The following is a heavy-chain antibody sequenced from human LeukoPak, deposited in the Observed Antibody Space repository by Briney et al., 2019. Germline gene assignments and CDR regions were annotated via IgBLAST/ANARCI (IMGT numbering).Heavy chain of an antibody. CDR3: AKDRSSRYDFWSGSFSHYYYYYMDV. CDR1: GFTFSSYA. CDR2: ISGGSA. J-gene: IGHJ6*03. V-gene: IGHV3-23*01. Sequence: PGRSLRLSCAASGFTFSSYAMSWVPQAPGKGLEWVSAISGGSADYADSVKGRFSISIDNSKNTLYLQMNSLRAEDTAVYYCAKDRSSRYDFWSGSFSHYYYYYMDVWGKGTTVTVSS. D-gene: IGHD3-3*01.